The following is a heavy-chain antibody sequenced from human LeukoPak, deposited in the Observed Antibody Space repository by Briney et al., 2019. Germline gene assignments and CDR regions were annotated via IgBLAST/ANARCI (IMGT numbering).Heavy chain of an antibody. Sequence: PSETLSLTCTVSGGSISSGDYYWSWIRQPPGKGLEWIGYIYYSGSTYYNPSLKSRVTISVDTSMNQFSLKLSSVTAADTAVYYCARGIFYDSSGYSTYYFDYWGQGTLVTVSS. D-gene: IGHD3-22*01. V-gene: IGHV4-30-4*01. J-gene: IGHJ4*02. CDR1: GGSISSGDYY. CDR3: ARGIFYDSSGYSTYYFDY. CDR2: IYYSGST.